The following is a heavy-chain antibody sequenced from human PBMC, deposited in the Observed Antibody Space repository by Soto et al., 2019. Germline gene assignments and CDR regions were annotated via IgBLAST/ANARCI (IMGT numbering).Heavy chain of an antibody. V-gene: IGHV3-23*04. CDR2: ISGTGADS. J-gene: IGHJ4*02. D-gene: IGHD1-1*01. CDR3: ARDWYNHLPFDY. CDR1: GFTLSTYA. Sequence: EVQLVESGGGLEKPGGSLRLACAASGFTLSTYAMSWVRQTPGKGLEWVSHISGTGADSQYADSVKGRFTISRDNSKNTLFLQMNSLRVEDTAVYYCARDWYNHLPFDYWGQRTPVTVSS.